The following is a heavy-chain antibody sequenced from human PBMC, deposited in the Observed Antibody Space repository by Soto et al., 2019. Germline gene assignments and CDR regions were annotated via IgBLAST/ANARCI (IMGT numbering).Heavy chain of an antibody. CDR1: GGSMIDFF. J-gene: IGHJ4*02. V-gene: IGHV4-59*01. CDR3: ARDGYDGSGSPYPAY. Sequence: SETLSLTCSVSGGSMIDFFWSWIRQSPERGLEWIGYVYDLGSTDYNPSLKSRVTISVDTSKRQFSLRLSSVTAADAAIYYCARDGYDGSGSPYPAYWGPGTQVTVSA. D-gene: IGHD3-10*01. CDR2: VYDLGST.